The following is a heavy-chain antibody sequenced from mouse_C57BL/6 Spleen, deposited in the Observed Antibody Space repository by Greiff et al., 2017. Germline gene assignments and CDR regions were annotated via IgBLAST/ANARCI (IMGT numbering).Heavy chain of an antibody. CDR1: GYTFTSYW. CDR3: TRGDYYGSRFPYYFDY. V-gene: IGHV1-5*01. Sequence: VQLQQSGTVLARPGASVKMSCKTSGYTFTSYWMHWVKQRPGQGLEWIGAIYPGNSDTSYNQKFKGKAKLTAVTSASTAYMELSSLTKEDSAVYYCTRGDYYGSRFPYYFDYWGQGTTLTVSS. CDR2: IYPGNSDT. J-gene: IGHJ2*01. D-gene: IGHD1-1*01.